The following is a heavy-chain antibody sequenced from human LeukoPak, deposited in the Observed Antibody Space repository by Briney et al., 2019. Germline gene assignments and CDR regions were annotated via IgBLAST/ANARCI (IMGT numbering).Heavy chain of an antibody. J-gene: IGHJ6*03. V-gene: IGHV3-23*01. D-gene: IGHD3-3*01. CDR1: GFTFSSYA. CDR3: AKRKGRGYDFWSGYPSYYYMDV. Sequence: PGGSLRLSCAASGFTFSSYAMSWVRQAPGKGLEWVSAISGSGGSTYYADSVKGRLTISRDNSKNTLYLQMNSLRAEDTAVYYCAKRKGRGYDFWSGYPSYYYMDVWGKGTTVTVSS. CDR2: ISGSGGST.